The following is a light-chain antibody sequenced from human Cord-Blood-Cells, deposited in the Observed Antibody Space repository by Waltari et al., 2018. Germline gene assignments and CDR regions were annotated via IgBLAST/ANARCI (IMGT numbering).Light chain of an antibody. CDR3: QQRSNWPIT. CDR1: QSVSSN. V-gene: IGKV3-15*01. CDR2: GAS. Sequence: EIVMTQSPATLSVSPGERATLSCRASQSVSSNLAWYQQKPGQATRLLIYGASTRATGIPARFSGSGSGTEFTLTISSLQSEDFAVYYCQQRSNWPITFGQGTRLEIK. J-gene: IGKJ5*01.